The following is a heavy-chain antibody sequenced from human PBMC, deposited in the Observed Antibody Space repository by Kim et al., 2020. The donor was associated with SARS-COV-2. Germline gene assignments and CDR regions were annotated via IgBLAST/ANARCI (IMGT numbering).Heavy chain of an antibody. D-gene: IGHD3-9*01. Sequence: SETLSLTCAVSGGSISSSNCWSWVRQPPGKGLEWIGEMCHSGSTNYNPSLKSRVTISADKSKNQFSLKLTSVTAADTAVYYCASAISRTVDCWGQGILVTVS. CDR2: MCHSGST. CDR3: ASAISRTVDC. J-gene: IGHJ4*02. CDR1: GGSISSSNC. V-gene: IGHV4-4*02.